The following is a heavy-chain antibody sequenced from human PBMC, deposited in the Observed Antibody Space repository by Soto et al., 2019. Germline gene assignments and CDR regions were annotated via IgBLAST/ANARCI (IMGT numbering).Heavy chain of an antibody. V-gene: IGHV3-21*01. CDR2: ISSSSSYI. CDR3: ARDTGTLGVSLVYYYYGMDV. D-gene: IGHD3-10*01. J-gene: IGHJ6*02. Sequence: QAPGKGLEWVSSISSSSSYIYYADSVRGRFTISRDNAKNSLYLQMNSLRAEDTAVYYCARDTGTLGVSLVYYYYGMDVWGQGTTVTVSS.